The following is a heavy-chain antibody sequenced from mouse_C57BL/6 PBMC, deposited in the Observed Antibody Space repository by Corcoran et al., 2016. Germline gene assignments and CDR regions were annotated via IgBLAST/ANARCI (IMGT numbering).Heavy chain of an antibody. CDR1: GYTFTDYY. Sequence: EVQLQQSGPELVKPGASVKISCKASGYTFTDYYMNWVNQSHGKSLEWIGDINPNNGGTSYNHQFKGKATLTVDKSSSTAYMELRSLTSEDSAVYYCARGILYYSNACFAYWGQGTLVTVSA. D-gene: IGHD2-5*01. J-gene: IGHJ3*01. V-gene: IGHV1-26*01. CDR2: INPNNGGT. CDR3: ARGILYYSNACFAY.